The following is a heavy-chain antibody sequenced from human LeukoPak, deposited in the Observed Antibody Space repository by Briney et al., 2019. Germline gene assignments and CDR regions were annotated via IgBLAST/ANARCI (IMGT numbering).Heavy chain of an antibody. CDR3: ARDYYGP. D-gene: IGHD3-22*01. V-gene: IGHV3-66*03. CDR1: GFTVSNNY. Sequence: GGSLRLSCAASGFTVSNNYMRWVRQAPGKGLEWVSSIYSRGSTSYVDSVKGRFTISRVNSKNTLFLQMNSLRVEDTAVYYCARDYYGPWGQGTLVTASS. J-gene: IGHJ5*02. CDR2: IYSRGST.